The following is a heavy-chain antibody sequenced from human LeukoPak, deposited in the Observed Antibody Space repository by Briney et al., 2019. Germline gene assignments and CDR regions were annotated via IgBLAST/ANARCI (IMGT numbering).Heavy chain of an antibody. CDR2: ITSNGGST. J-gene: IGHJ4*02. V-gene: IGHV3-64D*09. CDR1: GFTFSSYA. CDR3: VNLARDSPGDY. D-gene: IGHD2-15*01. Sequence: GGSLRLSCAASGFTFSSYAMHWVRQAPGKGLEYVSAITSNGGSTYYADSAKGRFTISRDNSKNTLFLQMSGLRAEDTAVYYCVNLARDSPGDYWGQGTLVTVSS.